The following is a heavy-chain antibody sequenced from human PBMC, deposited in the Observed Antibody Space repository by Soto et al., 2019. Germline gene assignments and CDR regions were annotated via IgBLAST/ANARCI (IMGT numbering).Heavy chain of an antibody. D-gene: IGHD3-16*01. CDR1: GYIFVNYG. J-gene: IGHJ6*02. V-gene: IGHV1-18*01. CDR2: ISPYTGNT. CDR3: AMVDLYVTPTTQDV. Sequence: QVQLEQSGDEVKKPGASVKVSCKASGYIFVNYGIAWVRQAPGQGLEWLGWISPYTGNTYYATKVRGRLTLTTDTSTSTAFMGLGSLTSADTAVYYCAMVDLYVTPTTQDVWGQGTTVTVSS.